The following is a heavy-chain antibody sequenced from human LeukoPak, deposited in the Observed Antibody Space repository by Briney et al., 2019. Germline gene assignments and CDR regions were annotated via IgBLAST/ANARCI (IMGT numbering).Heavy chain of an antibody. CDR2: ISSSSTI. CDR3: ARVGALGY. CDR1: GFTFSSYS. Sequence: GGSLRLSCAASGFTFSSYSMNWVRQAPGKGLEWVSYISSSSTIYYADSVKGRFTISRDNAKNSLYLQMNSLRDEDTAVYYCARVGALGYWGQGTLVTVSS. J-gene: IGHJ4*02. V-gene: IGHV3-48*02. D-gene: IGHD1-26*01.